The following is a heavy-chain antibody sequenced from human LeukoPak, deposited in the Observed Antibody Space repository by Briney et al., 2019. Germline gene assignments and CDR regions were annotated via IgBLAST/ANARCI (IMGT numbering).Heavy chain of an antibody. J-gene: IGHJ4*02. D-gene: IGHD5-12*01. CDR3: ARDSGYNYFDY. CDR2: IYYSGST. Sequence: SETLSLSCTVSGVSISSYSRSWIRQPPGKGLEWIWYIYYSGSTNYNPSLKSRVTISVDTSKNQFSLKLSSVTAADTAVYYCARDSGYNYFDYWGQGTLVTVSS. CDR1: GVSISSYS. V-gene: IGHV4-59*01.